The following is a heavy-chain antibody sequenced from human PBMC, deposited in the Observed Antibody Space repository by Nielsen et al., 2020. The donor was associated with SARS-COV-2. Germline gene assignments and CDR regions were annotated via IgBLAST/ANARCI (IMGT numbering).Heavy chain of an antibody. CDR1: GLTFDDYA. J-gene: IGHJ4*02. CDR2: ISWNSGSI. CDR3: ARSYSGSYFSAVDY. V-gene: IGHV3-9*01. D-gene: IGHD1-26*01. Sequence: GGSLRLSCAASGLTFDDYAMHWVRQAPGKGLEWVSGISWNSGSIGYADSVKGRFTISRDNAKNSLYLQMNSLRAEDTAVYYCARSYSGSYFSAVDYWGQGTLVTVSS.